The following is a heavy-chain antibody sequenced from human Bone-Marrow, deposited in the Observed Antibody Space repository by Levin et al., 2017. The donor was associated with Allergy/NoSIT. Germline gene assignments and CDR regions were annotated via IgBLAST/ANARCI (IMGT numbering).Heavy chain of an antibody. V-gene: IGHV1-18*01. CDR2: ISAYNGNT. J-gene: IGHJ6*02. Sequence: GTSVKVSCKASGYTFTSYGISWVRQAPGQGLEWMGWISAYNGNTNYAQKLQGRVTMTTDTSTSTAYMELRSLRSDDTAVYYCARAPPFPWVGPRGFIPAAIMGRDYYYGMDVWGQGTTVTVSS. CDR1: GYTFTSYG. D-gene: IGHD2-2*01. CDR3: ARAPPFPWVGPRGFIPAAIMGRDYYYGMDV.